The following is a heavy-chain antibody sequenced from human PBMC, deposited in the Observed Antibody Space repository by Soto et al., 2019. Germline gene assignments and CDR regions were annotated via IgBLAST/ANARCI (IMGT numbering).Heavy chain of an antibody. V-gene: IGHV3-30-3*01. Sequence: QVQLVESGGGVVQPGRSLRLSCAASGFTFSSYAMHWVRQAPGKGLEWVAVISYDGSNKYYADSVKGRFTISRDNSKNTQYLQMNSLRAEDTAVYYCARDRFIVGAPGGDWFDPWGQGTLVTVSS. J-gene: IGHJ5*02. CDR2: ISYDGSNK. CDR3: ARDRFIVGAPGGDWFDP. D-gene: IGHD1-26*01. CDR1: GFTFSSYA.